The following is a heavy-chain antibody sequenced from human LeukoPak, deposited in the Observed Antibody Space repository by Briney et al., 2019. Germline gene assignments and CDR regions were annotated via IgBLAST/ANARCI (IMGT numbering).Heavy chain of an antibody. V-gene: IGHV1-3*02. Sequence: ASVKVSCKASGYTFTSYAMHWVRQAPGQRLEWMGWSNAGNGNTKYSQESQGRVTITRDTSASTAYMELSSLRSEDMAVYYCARGVGFGELILDYWGQGTLVTVSS. D-gene: IGHD3-10*01. J-gene: IGHJ4*02. CDR1: GYTFTSYA. CDR3: ARGVGFGELILDY. CDR2: SNAGNGNT.